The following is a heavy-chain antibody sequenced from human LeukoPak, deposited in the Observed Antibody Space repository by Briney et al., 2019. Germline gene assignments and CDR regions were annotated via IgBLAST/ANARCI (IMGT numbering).Heavy chain of an antibody. Sequence: PGGSLRLSCAASGFTFSSYETNWVRQAPGKGLEWVSYISSSGSTIYYADSVKGRFTISRDNAKNSLYLQMNSLRAEDTAVYYCARDGGSYDGSNFDYWGQGTLVTVSS. CDR3: ARDGGSYDGSNFDY. CDR1: GFTFSSYE. V-gene: IGHV3-48*03. CDR2: ISSSGSTI. J-gene: IGHJ4*02. D-gene: IGHD1-26*01.